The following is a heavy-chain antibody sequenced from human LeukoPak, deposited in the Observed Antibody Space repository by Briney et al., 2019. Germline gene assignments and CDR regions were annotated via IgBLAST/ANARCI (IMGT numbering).Heavy chain of an antibody. CDR1: GGSISSYY. J-gene: IGHJ4*02. V-gene: IGHV4-59*01. D-gene: IGHD6-13*01. Sequence: SETLSLTCTVSGGSISSYYWSWIRRPPGKGLEWIGYIYYSGSTNYNPSLKSRVTMSIDTSKNQFSLKLTSVTAADTAVYYCARGGYSSSLPIDSWGQGTLVTVSS. CDR2: IYYSGST. CDR3: ARGGYSSSLPIDS.